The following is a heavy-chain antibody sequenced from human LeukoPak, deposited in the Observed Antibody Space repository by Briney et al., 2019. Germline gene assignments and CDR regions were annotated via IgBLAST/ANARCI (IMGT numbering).Heavy chain of an antibody. CDR1: GFTFSSYS. CDR3: ARDAYYYDSSGYYPAEEGLDY. J-gene: IGHJ4*02. V-gene: IGHV3-48*04. Sequence: GGSLRLSCAASGFTFSSYSMNWVRQAPGKGLEWVSYISSSSSTIYYADSVKDRFTISRDNAKNSLYLQMNSLRAEDTAVYYCARDAYYYDSSGYYPAEEGLDYWGQGTLVTVSS. CDR2: ISSSSSTI. D-gene: IGHD3-22*01.